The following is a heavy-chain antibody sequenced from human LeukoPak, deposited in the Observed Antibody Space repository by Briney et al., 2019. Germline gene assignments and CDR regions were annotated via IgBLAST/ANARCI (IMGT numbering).Heavy chain of an antibody. D-gene: IGHD6-13*01. CDR3: AKDRSIAAAGNGAFDI. V-gene: IGHV3-23*01. CDR2: ISGSGGNT. CDR1: GFTFNNYA. J-gene: IGHJ3*02. Sequence: PGGSLTLSCAASGFTFNNYAKNWVRQAPGKGLGLVSSISGSGGNTYCANSVKGRFTISRDNSKNTLYLQMNSLGAEDTAVYYCAKDRSIAAAGNGAFDIWGQGTMVTVSS.